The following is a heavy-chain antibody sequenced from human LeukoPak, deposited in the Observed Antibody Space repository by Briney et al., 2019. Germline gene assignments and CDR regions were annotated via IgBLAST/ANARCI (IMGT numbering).Heavy chain of an antibody. V-gene: IGHV1-46*01. CDR3: ARGRYKLVEY. J-gene: IGHJ4*02. CDR1: GYTFISYY. Sequence: GASVKVSCKTSGYTFISYYMHWVRQAPGQGLEWMGIINPGGGGTTYAQKFQGRVTMTRDTSTSTVYMEVSSLRSEDTAVYYCARGRYKLVEYWGQGTLVTVSS. CDR2: INPGGGGT. D-gene: IGHD1-1*01.